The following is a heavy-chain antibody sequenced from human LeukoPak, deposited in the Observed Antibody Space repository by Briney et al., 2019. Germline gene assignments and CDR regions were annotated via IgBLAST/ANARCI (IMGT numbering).Heavy chain of an antibody. CDR1: GFTFSTYE. CDR3: ARAVTSDY. J-gene: IGHJ4*02. V-gene: IGHV3-48*03. CDR2: IGSSGSTI. Sequence: GGSLRLTCAASGFTFSTYEMNWVRQAPGKGLEWVSYIGSSGSTIYYAGSVKGRFTVSRDNAKNSLYLQMNSLRAEDTAFYYCARAVTSDYWGQGTLVTVSS.